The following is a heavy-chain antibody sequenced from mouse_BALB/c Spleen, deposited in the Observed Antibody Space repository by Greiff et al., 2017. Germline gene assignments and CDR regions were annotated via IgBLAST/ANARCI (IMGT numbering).Heavy chain of an antibody. V-gene: IGHV1S81*02. CDR2: INPSNGGT. Sequence: QVQLQQPGAELVKPGASVKLSCKASGYTFTSYYMYWVKQRPGQGLEWIGGINPSNGGTNFNEKFKSKATLTVDKSSSTAYMQLSSPTSEDSAVYYCARSGNYGNWFAYWGQGTLVTVSA. D-gene: IGHD2-1*01. J-gene: IGHJ3*01. CDR3: ARSGNYGNWFAY. CDR1: GYTFTSYY.